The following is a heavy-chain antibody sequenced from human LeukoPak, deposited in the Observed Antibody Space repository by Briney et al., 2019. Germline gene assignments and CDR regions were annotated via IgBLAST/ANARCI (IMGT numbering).Heavy chain of an antibody. CDR2: IRYDGSNK. CDR3: AKGVGYCSSTSCYFGY. D-gene: IGHD2-2*03. V-gene: IGHV3-30*02. CDR1: GFTFSSYG. J-gene: IGHJ4*02. Sequence: GSLRLSCAASGFTFSSYGMHWVRQAPGKGLGWVAFIRYDGSNKYYADSVKGRFTISRDNSKNTLYLQMNSLRAEDTAVYYCAKGVGYCSSTSCYFGYWGQGTLVTVSS.